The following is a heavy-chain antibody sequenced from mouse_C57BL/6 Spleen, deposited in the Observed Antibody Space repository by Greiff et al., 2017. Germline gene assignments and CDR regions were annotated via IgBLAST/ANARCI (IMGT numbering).Heavy chain of an antibody. CDR1: GYAFSSYW. Sequence: QVQLQQSGAELVKPGASVKISCKASGYAFSSYWMNWVKQRPGKGLEWIGQIYPGDGDTNYNGKFKGKATLTADKSASTAYMQLSSLTSDDSAVYFCARGGANSFAYWGQGTLVTVSA. D-gene: IGHD3-1*01. CDR3: ARGGANSFAY. V-gene: IGHV1-80*01. J-gene: IGHJ3*01. CDR2: IYPGDGDT.